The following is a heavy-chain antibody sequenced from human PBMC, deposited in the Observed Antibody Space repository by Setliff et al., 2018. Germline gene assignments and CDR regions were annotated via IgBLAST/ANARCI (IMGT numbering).Heavy chain of an antibody. CDR2: INWNGGST. CDR3: FGAGTCSY. Sequence: GGSLRLSCAASGFIFDDYGMGWVRQVPGKGLEWVSGINWNGGSTSYADSVKGRFTISRDNAKNSLYLQMNNLRTEDTAVYYCFGAGTCSYWGQGTLVTVSS. J-gene: IGHJ4*02. D-gene: IGHD3-10*01. CDR1: GFIFDDYG. V-gene: IGHV3-20*04.